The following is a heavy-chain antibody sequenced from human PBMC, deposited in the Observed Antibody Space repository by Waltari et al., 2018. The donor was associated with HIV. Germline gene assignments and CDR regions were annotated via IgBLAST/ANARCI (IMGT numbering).Heavy chain of an antibody. V-gene: IGHV4-34*01. CDR2: INQSGST. CDR3: ARGSDCSSTSCYPFDY. CDR1: GGSFSGYY. Sequence: QVQLQQWGAGLLKPSETLSLTCAVYGGSFSGYYWSWIRQPPGKGLEWIGKINQSGSTNYNPSLKSRVTISVDTSKNQFSLKLSSVTAADTAVYYCARGSDCSSTSCYPFDYWGQGTLVTVSS. J-gene: IGHJ4*02. D-gene: IGHD2-2*01.